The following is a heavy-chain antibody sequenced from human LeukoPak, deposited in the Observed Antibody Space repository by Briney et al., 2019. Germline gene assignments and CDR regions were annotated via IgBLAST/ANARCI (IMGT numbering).Heavy chain of an antibody. Sequence: GGSLRLSCAASGFTFSSYSMNWVRQAPGKGLEWVSSISSSSSYIYYADSVKGRFTISRDNAKNSLYLQMNSLRAEDTAVYYCAKDSTMGGSYYGMDVWGRGTTVTVSS. D-gene: IGHD3-10*01. J-gene: IGHJ6*02. CDR2: ISSSSSYI. V-gene: IGHV3-21*04. CDR3: AKDSTMGGSYYGMDV. CDR1: GFTFSSYS.